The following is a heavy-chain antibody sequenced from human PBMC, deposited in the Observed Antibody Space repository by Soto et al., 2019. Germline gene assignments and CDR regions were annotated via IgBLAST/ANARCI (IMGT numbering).Heavy chain of an antibody. Sequence: EVQLLESGGGLVQPGGSLRVSCAASGFTFRNFVMRWVRQAPGKGLEWVSAIRGSGGETFYADSVKGRFTITRDNSRNTLYLHMNSLRGEETALYFCAQEREGGVVSSSHDYWGRVTLVTVSS. CDR3: AQEREGGVVSSSHDY. CDR2: IRGSGGET. CDR1: GFTFRNFV. V-gene: IGHV3-23*01. J-gene: IGHJ4*02. D-gene: IGHD2-21*01.